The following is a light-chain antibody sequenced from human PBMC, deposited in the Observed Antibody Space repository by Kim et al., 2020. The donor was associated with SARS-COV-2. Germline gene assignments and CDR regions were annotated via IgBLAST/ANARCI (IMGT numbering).Light chain of an antibody. CDR3: QVWDSSSDHWV. J-gene: IGLJ3*02. CDR2: YDS. CDR1: NIGSKS. V-gene: IGLV3-21*04. Sequence: AQGKTARITCRGNNIGSKSVHWYQQKPGQAPVLVIYYDSDRPSGIPERFSGSNSGNTATLTISRVEAGDEADYYCQVWDSSSDHWVFGGGTKLTVL.